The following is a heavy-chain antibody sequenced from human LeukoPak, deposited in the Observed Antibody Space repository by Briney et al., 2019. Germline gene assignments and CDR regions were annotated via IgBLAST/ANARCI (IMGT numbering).Heavy chain of an antibody. Sequence: PGGSLRLSCEASGFTFSSYWMTWVRQAPGKGLEWVANIKQDGSEKYYVDSVKGRFTISRDNAKNSVYPQMNSLRAEDTAVYYCGQGLLDYWGQGTLVTVSS. V-gene: IGHV3-7*01. J-gene: IGHJ4*02. CDR3: GQGLLDY. CDR1: GFTFSSYW. D-gene: IGHD2-15*01. CDR2: IKQDGSEK.